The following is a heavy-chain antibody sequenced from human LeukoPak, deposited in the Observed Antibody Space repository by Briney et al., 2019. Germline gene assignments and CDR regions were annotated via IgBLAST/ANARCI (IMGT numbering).Heavy chain of an antibody. D-gene: IGHD4-23*01. CDR1: GFTFSNAW. CDR3: ARGPNRLHTVVTPARPGAFDI. V-gene: IGHV4-34*01. J-gene: IGHJ3*02. CDR2: INHSGST. Sequence: GSLRLSCAASGFTFSNAWMSWVRQAPGKGLEWIGEINHSGSTNYNPSLKSRVTISVDTSKNQFSLKLSSVTAADTAVYYCARGPNRLHTVVTPARPGAFDIWGQGTMVTVSS.